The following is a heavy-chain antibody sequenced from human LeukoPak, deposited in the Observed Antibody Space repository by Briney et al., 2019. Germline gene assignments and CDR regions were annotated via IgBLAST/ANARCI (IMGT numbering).Heavy chain of an antibody. CDR3: AKDSTVTTDYFDY. CDR2: ISYDGSNK. J-gene: IGHJ4*02. Sequence: GGSLRLSCAASGFTFSSYGMHWVRQAPGKGLEWVAVISYDGSNKYYADSVKGRFTISRDNSKNTLYLQMNSLRAEDTAVYYCAKDSTVTTDYFDYWGQGTLVTVSS. CDR1: GFTFSSYG. D-gene: IGHD4-17*01. V-gene: IGHV3-30*18.